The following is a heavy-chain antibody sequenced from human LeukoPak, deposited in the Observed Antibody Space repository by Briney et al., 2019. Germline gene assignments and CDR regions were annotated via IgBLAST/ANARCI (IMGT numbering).Heavy chain of an antibody. CDR2: ISIRSGAT. Sequence: GASVKVSFKASVSIFSDYYMNWVRQAPGRGFGWMGWISIRSGATKIAEKFQGRVTLTRDTSISTAYVELTNLASDDTAVYYCVSWAGGNSDVASFDYWGQGTLVIVSS. V-gene: IGHV1-2*02. CDR3: VSWAGGNSDVASFDY. CDR1: VSIFSDYY. J-gene: IGHJ4*02. D-gene: IGHD2-21*01.